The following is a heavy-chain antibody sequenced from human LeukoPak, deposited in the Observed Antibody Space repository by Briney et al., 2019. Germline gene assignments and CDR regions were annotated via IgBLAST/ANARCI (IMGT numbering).Heavy chain of an antibody. J-gene: IGHJ4*02. CDR2: SIPILGIA. D-gene: IGHD6-19*01. CDR3: ARDQWAGIAVAGFGVDY. V-gene: IGHV1-69*04. Sequence: SVKLSCKASGGTFTSYAISWGRQAPGQGREWMGRSIPILGIANYAQKFQGRVTITEDQPTSTADTELSRLRSEDTAVYYLARDQWAGIAVAGFGVDYWGQGTLVTVSS. CDR1: GGTFTSYA.